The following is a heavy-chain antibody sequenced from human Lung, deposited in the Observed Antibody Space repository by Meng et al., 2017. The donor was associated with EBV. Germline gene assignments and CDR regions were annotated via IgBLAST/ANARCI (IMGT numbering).Heavy chain of an antibody. J-gene: IGHJ4*02. D-gene: IGHD4-17*01. V-gene: IGHV3-23*01. CDR1: GLTFMNFA. CDR3: AKQSSGDYVHFDR. CDR2: ITGSADTT. Sequence: EVQRFVVGGGFVQPGGSLRLSWVGSGLTFMNFAMSWVRQAPGKGLEWISAITGSADTTYYAHSVKGRFTISRDNSKNTLYLQMNSLRAEDTAVYYCAKQSSGDYVHFDRWGQGALVTVSS.